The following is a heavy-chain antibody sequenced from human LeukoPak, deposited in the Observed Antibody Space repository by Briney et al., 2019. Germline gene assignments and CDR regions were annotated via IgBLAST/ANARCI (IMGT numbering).Heavy chain of an antibody. CDR1: GYTFTSYY. J-gene: IGHJ5*02. D-gene: IGHD3-22*01. V-gene: IGHV1-46*01. CDR2: INPSGGST. CDR3: ARGDSSGYYPIGWFDP. Sequence: ASVKVSCKASGYTFTSYYMHWVRQAPGQGLEWMGIINPSGGSTSYAQKFQGRVTMTRDTSTSTVYMELSGLRSEDTAVYYCARGDSSGYYPIGWFDPWGQGTLVTVSS.